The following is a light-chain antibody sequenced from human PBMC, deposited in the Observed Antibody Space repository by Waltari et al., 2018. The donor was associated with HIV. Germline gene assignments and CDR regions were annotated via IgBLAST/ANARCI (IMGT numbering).Light chain of an antibody. CDR1: SGHRSYA. J-gene: IGLJ2*01. CDR2: LGRDGSH. Sequence: QLVLTQSPSASASLGASVKLTCTLSSGHRSYAIAWHQQQPGKGPRYWMKLGRDGSHIKGDWVPDRFSGSSSGAERYLIISSLQSEDEADYYCQTWATGIQVFGGGTKLTVL. V-gene: IGLV4-69*01. CDR3: QTWATGIQV.